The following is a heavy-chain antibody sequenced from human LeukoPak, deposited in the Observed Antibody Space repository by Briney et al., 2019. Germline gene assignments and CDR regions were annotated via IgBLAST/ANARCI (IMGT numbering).Heavy chain of an antibody. J-gene: IGHJ3*02. CDR1: GFTFSSYW. CDR3: AKGGCSSTSCYSGAFDI. Sequence: PGGSLRLSCAASGFTFSSYWMNWVRQAPGKGLVWVSRINSDGNSTNYADSVKGRFTISRDNAKNTLYLQMNSLRAEDTAVYYCAKGGCSSTSCYSGAFDIWGQGTMVTVSS. D-gene: IGHD2-2*01. V-gene: IGHV3-74*01. CDR2: INSDGNST.